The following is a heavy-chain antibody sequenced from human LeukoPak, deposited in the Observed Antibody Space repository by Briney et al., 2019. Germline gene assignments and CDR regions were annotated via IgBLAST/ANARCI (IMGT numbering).Heavy chain of an antibody. D-gene: IGHD2-21*02. V-gene: IGHV4-4*02. CDR1: GGSISSSNW. J-gene: IGHJ4*02. Sequence: SETLSLTCAVSGGSISSSNWWSWVRQPPGKGLEWIGEIYHSGSTNYNPSLKSRVTISVDTSKNQFSLKLSSVTAADTAVYYCARTAYCGGDCSAFDYWGQGTLVTVSS. CDR3: ARTAYCGGDCSAFDY. CDR2: IYHSGST.